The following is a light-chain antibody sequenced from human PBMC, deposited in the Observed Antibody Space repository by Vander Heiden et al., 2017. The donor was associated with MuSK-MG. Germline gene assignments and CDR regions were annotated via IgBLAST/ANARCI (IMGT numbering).Light chain of an antibody. CDR3: QQDGSSPFT. CDR2: GAS. CDR1: LSVSSSY. J-gene: IGKJ3*01. Sequence: EIVLTQSPGTLSLSPGERATLSCRASLSVSSSYLAWYQQKPGQAPRLLIYGASSRATGIPDRFSGSGSGTDFTLTISRLEPEDFAVYYCQQDGSSPFTFGHGTKVDIK. V-gene: IGKV3-20*01.